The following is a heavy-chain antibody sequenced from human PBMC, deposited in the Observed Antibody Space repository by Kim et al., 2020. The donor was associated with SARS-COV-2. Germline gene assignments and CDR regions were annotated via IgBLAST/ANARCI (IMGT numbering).Heavy chain of an antibody. CDR1: GYTFTSYG. D-gene: IGHD6-13*01. J-gene: IGHJ6*02. CDR2: ISAYNGNT. CDR3: ARDLRGSSSWYSRYYGMDV. Sequence: ASVKVSCKASGYTFTSYGISWVRQAPGQGLEWMGWISAYNGNTNYAQKLQGRVTMTTDTSTSTAYMELRSLRSDDTAVYYCARDLRGSSSWYSRYYGMDVWGQGTTVTVSS. V-gene: IGHV1-18*01.